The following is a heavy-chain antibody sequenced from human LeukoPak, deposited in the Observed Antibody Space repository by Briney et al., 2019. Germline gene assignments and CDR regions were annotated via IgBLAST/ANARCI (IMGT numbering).Heavy chain of an antibody. Sequence: GGSLRLSCAASGFTFSDYYMSWIRQAPGRGLEWVSYISWDSSYTSYADSVKGRFTVSRDNAQKSLYLQMDSLRAEDTAVYYCARDGYSGFDYWGQGTLVTVSS. J-gene: IGHJ4*02. CDR3: ARDGYSGFDY. D-gene: IGHD5-12*01. CDR2: ISWDSSYT. CDR1: GFTFSDYY. V-gene: IGHV3-11*05.